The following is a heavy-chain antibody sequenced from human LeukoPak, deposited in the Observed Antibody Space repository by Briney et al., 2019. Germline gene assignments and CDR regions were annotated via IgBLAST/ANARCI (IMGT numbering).Heavy chain of an antibody. Sequence: SETLSLTCTVSGGSISSSSYYWGWIRQPPGKGLEWIGSIYYSGSTYYNPSLKSRVTISVDTSKNQFSLKLSSVTAADTAVYYCARHPSMKRVPAVKFDYWGQGTLVTVSS. CDR3: ARHPSMKRVPAVKFDY. V-gene: IGHV4-39*01. CDR2: IYYSGST. D-gene: IGHD2-2*01. CDR1: GGSISSSSYY. J-gene: IGHJ4*02.